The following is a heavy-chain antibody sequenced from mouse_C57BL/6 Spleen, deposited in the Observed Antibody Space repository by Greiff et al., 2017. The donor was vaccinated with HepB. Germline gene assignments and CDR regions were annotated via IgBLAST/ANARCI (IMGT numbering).Heavy chain of an antibody. CDR2: IDPSDSYT. CDR3: ARGKTTDYFDY. D-gene: IGHD1-1*01. V-gene: IGHV1-69*01. Sequence: VQLQQPGAELVMPGASVKLSCKASGYTFTSYWMHWVKQRPGQGLEWIGEIDPSDSYTNYNQKFKGKSTLTVDKSSSTAYMQLSSLTSEDSAVYYCARGKTTDYFDYWGQGTTLTVSS. CDR1: GYTFTSYW. J-gene: IGHJ2*01.